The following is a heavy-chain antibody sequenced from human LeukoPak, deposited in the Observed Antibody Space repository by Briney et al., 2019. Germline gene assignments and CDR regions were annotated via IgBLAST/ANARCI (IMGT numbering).Heavy chain of an antibody. J-gene: IGHJ3*02. Sequence: GGSLRLSCAASGFTFSSYGMSWVRQAPGKGLEWVSAIGGHDGSTYYADSVEGRFTISRDNSKNTLYLQMNSLRAEDTAVYYCAKGQSVVVVRGAFDIWGQGTMVTVSS. V-gene: IGHV3-23*01. CDR1: GFTFSSYG. CDR2: IGGHDGST. D-gene: IGHD3-22*01. CDR3: AKGQSVVVVRGAFDI.